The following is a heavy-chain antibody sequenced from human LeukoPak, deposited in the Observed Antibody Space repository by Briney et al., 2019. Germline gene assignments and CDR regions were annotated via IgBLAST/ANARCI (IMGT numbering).Heavy chain of an antibody. CDR3: ARLMQLWTLNEQYYFDY. CDR2: IYTSGST. V-gene: IGHV4-4*09. CDR1: GGSISSYY. Sequence: PSETLSLTCTVSGGSISSYYWSWIRQPPGKGLEWIGYIYTSGSTNYNPSLKSRVTISVVTSKNQFSLKLSSVTAADTAVYYCARLMQLWTLNEQYYFDYWGQGTLVTVSS. J-gene: IGHJ4*02. D-gene: IGHD5-18*01.